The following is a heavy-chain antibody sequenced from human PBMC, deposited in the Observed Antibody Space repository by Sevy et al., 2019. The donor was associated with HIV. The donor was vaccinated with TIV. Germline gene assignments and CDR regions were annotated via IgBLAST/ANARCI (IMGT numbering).Heavy chain of an antibody. CDR2: IRYDGSNK. D-gene: IGHD3-22*01. CDR1: GFTFSSYG. J-gene: IGHJ6*02. Sequence: GGSLRLSCAASGFTFSSYGMHWVRQAPGKGLEWVAFIRYDGSNKYYADSVKGRFTISRDNAKNSLYLQMNSLRAEDTAVYYCARDSNDSSGYSAMDVWGQGTTVTVSS. CDR3: ARDSNDSSGYSAMDV. V-gene: IGHV3-30*02.